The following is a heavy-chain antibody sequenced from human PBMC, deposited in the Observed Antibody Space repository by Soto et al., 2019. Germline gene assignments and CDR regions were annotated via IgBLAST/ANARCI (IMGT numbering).Heavy chain of an antibody. V-gene: IGHV1-69*02. CDR3: ASPSEAGIVVVVAAAPRKGEYYYGMDV. D-gene: IGHD2-15*01. CDR1: GGTFSRST. Sequence: GASVKVSCKASGGTFSRSTINWVRQAPGQGPEWMGKIIAMYDIANYAQKFQGRVTITADESTGTAYMELSSLRSEGTAVYYCASPSEAGIVVVVAAAPRKGEYYYGMDVWGQGTTVTLSS. J-gene: IGHJ6*02. CDR2: IIAMYDIA.